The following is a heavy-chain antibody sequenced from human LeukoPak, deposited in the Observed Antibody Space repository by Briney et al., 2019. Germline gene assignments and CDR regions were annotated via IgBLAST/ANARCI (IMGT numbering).Heavy chain of an antibody. CDR3: ARPYSSSWPGAFDI. D-gene: IGHD6-13*01. CDR1: GFTFSSYS. J-gene: IGHJ3*02. V-gene: IGHV3-21*01. CDR2: ISSSSSYI. Sequence: GGSLRLSCAASGFTFSSYSMNWVRQAPGKGPEWVSSISSSSSYIYYADSVKGRFTISRDNAKNSLYLQMNSLRAEDTAVYYCARPYSSSWPGAFDIWGQGTMVTVSS.